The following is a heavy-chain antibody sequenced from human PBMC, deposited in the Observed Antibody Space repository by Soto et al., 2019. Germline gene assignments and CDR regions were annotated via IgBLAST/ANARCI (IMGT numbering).Heavy chain of an antibody. Sequence: QVQLVESGGGVVQPGRSLRLSCAASGFTFSSYYMHWIRQATGKGLEWVAVISFDGSKNYYADSVTDRFTISRDNSKNTLYVQMNSLRAEDTAVYYCGKARRFGNDYSLGFDSWGQGTLVTVS. CDR3: GKARRFGNDYSLGFDS. V-gene: IGHV3-30-3*01. CDR2: ISFDGSKN. D-gene: IGHD4-4*01. CDR1: GFTFSSYY. J-gene: IGHJ4*02.